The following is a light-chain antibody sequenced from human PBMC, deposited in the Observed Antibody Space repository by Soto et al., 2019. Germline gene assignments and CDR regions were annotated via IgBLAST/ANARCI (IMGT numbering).Light chain of an antibody. Sequence: EIVLTQSPATLSLSPGERATLSCRASQSVSSYLAWYQQKPGQAPRRLIYDATHRATGIPARFSGSGSGTDFTLTIRSLEPEDFAVYYCQQRSHWPPTFGPGTKVDIK. CDR1: QSVSSY. CDR3: QQRSHWPPT. J-gene: IGKJ3*01. V-gene: IGKV3-11*01. CDR2: DAT.